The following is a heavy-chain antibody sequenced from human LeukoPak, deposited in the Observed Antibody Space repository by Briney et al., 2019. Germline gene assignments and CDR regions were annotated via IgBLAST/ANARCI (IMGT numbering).Heavy chain of an antibody. CDR1: EYTFTGYY. CDR3: ARDRTRYYYYSYMDV. V-gene: IGHV1-2*02. J-gene: IGHJ6*03. D-gene: IGHD1-14*01. Sequence: ASVKVSCKTSEYTFTGYYMHWVRQAPGQGFEWMGWINPNSGDTNYAQKFQGRVTMTRDTSISTAYMELSRLRSDDTAVYYCARDRTRYYYYSYMDVWGKGTAVTISS. CDR2: INPNSGDT.